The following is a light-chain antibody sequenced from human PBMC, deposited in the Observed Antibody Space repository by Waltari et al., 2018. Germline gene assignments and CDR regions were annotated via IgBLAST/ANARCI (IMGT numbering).Light chain of an antibody. V-gene: IGLV2-8*01. J-gene: IGLJ3*02. CDR2: AVP. CDR3: TSYAGSNIWV. CDR1: SSDVGGYNY. Sequence: QSALTQPPSASGSPGQSVTISCTGTSSDVGGYNYVSWYQQPPGKAPKLMIYAVPKPPSGVPDRFSGSKSGHTASLTVSGLQAEDEADYYCTSYAGSNIWVFGGGTKLTVL.